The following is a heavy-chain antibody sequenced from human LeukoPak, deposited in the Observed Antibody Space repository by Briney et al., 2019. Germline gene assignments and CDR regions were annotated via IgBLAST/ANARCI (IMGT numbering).Heavy chain of an antibody. J-gene: IGHJ5*02. V-gene: IGHV4-31*03. CDR1: GGSISSGGYY. CDR2: IYYSGST. Sequence: PPQTLSLTCTVSGGSISSGGYYWSSTRQHPGEGLEWIGNIYYSGSTYYNPSLKSRLTISVDTSKNQFSLKLSSVTAADTAVYYCARALGSSGYGWFDPWGQGTLVTVSS. CDR3: ARALGSSGYGWFDP. D-gene: IGHD3-22*01.